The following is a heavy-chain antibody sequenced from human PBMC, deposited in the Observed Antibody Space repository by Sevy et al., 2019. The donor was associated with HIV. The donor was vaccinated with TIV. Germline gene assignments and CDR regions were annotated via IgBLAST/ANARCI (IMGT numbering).Heavy chain of an antibody. J-gene: IGHJ4*02. CDR1: GGTLSYYA. Sequence: ASVKVSCKASGGTLSYYAISWVRQAPGQGLEWMGGIIPIFETPNYAQKFQDRVTITADESTSTVYMELSSLRSEDTAVYYCAREADYYGSGTYYVYFDYWGQGTLVTVSS. CDR2: IIPIFETP. D-gene: IGHD3-10*01. CDR3: AREADYYGSGTYYVYFDY. V-gene: IGHV1-69*13.